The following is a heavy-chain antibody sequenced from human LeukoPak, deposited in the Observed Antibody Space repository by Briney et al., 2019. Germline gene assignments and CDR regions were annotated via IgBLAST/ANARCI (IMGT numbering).Heavy chain of an antibody. Sequence: ASVKVSCKPSGDTFSGYYVHGVRQAPGQGLEWMGWMNPKSGGTNYAQKFQGRVTMTREMSISTAYMELSRLRSDDTAVYYCAEMADGAFCVWGQGTMVTVSS. D-gene: IGHD4/OR15-4a*01. J-gene: IGHJ3*01. V-gene: IGHV1-2*02. CDR2: MNPKSGGT. CDR1: GDTFSGYY. CDR3: AEMADGAFCV.